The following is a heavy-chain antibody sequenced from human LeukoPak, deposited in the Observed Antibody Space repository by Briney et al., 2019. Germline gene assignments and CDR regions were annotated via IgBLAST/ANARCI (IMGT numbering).Heavy chain of an antibody. Sequence: GGSETLSCAASGFTFSSYEMNWVRQAPGKGLEWVSYISSSGSTIYYADSVKGRFTISRDNAKNSLYLQMNSLRAEDTAVYYCARDPGVYGDYEGNWGQRALVTVSS. CDR2: ISSSGSTI. CDR3: ARDPGVYGDYEGN. J-gene: IGHJ4*02. V-gene: IGHV3-48*03. D-gene: IGHD4-17*01. CDR1: GFTFSSYE.